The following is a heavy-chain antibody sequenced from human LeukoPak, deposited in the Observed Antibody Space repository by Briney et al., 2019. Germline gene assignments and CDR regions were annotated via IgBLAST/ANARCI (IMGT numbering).Heavy chain of an antibody. CDR3: ARDDAFDI. Sequence: GGSLRLSCAASGFTFSSYSMNWVRQAPGKGLEWVANINQDGSEKYYVDSVKGRFTISRDNAKNSLYLQMNSLRAEDTAVYYCARDDAFDIWGQGTMVTVSS. V-gene: IGHV3-7*01. CDR2: INQDGSEK. CDR1: GFTFSSYS. J-gene: IGHJ3*02.